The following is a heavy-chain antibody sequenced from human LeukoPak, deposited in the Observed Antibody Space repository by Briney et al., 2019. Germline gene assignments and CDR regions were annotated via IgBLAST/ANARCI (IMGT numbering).Heavy chain of an antibody. J-gene: IGHJ4*02. CDR2: IRNKGYGGTT. V-gene: IGHV3-49*01. CDR1: GFTFGNYY. CDR3: SRLGIAASQKFDY. Sequence: GGPLRLSCSASGFTFGNYYIIWFRQAPGKGLEWIGFIRNKGYGGTTEYASSVKGRFSISRDGSNSIAYVQMNSLKPEDTAVYYCSRLGIAASQKFDYWGQGALVTVSS. D-gene: IGHD6-13*01.